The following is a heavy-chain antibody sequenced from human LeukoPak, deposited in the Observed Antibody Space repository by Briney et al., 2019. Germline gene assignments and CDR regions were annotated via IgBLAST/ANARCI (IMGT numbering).Heavy chain of an antibody. CDR3: AKVSATTVVVPAAMDY. D-gene: IGHD2-2*01. CDR2: ISGSGGST. V-gene: IGHV3-23*01. CDR1: GGTFSIYA. Sequence: SCKASGGTFSIYAMSWVRQAPGKGLEWVSAISGSGGSTYYADSVKGRFTISRDNSKNTLYLQVNSLRADDTAVYYCAKVSATTVVVPAAMDYWGQGTLVTAAS. J-gene: IGHJ4*02.